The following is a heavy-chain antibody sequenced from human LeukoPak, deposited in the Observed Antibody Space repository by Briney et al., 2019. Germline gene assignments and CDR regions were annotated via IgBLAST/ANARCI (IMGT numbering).Heavy chain of an antibody. V-gene: IGHV3-7*01. CDR3: ARDRGYFY. CDR2: VDQDGSEK. J-gene: IGHJ4*02. CDR1: GFTFSSYW. Sequence: PGGFLRLSCAASGFTFSSYWMSRVRQVPGKGLEWVANVDQDGSEKYYVDSVKGRFTISRDNAKNSLYLQMNSLRAEDTAVYYCARDRGYFYWGQGTLVTVSS. D-gene: IGHD5-18*01.